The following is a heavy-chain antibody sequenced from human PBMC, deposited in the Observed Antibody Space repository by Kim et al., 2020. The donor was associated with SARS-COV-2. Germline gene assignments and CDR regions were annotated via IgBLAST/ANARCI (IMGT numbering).Heavy chain of an antibody. V-gene: IGHV3-23*01. D-gene: IGHD3-16*02. J-gene: IGHJ6*01. CDR3: AKYDYIWGDYRSSLPYY. CDR1: GFTFSNYA. CDR2: IIGNGGST. Sequence: GGSLRLSCAASGFTFSNYAMSWVRQTPGKGLEWVSTIIGNGGSTYYADSVRGRFTISRDNSKKTLSLHMTTLRAEDTGVYYCAKYDYIWGDYRSSLPYY.